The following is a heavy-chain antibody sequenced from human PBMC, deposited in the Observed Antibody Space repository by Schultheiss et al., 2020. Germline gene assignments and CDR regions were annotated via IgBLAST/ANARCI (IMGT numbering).Heavy chain of an antibody. V-gene: IGHV3-30*03. D-gene: IGHD3-16*01. CDR3: ARPMRLTRDAFAI. J-gene: IGHJ3*02. CDR1: GFSFSDHG. CDR2: ISYDGSDD. Sequence: GGSLRLSCAASGFSFSDHGMHWVRQAPGKGLEWVAVISYDGSDDYFADSVKGRFTISRDNSKNTLYLQLNNLRPEDTAVYYCARPMRLTRDAFAIWGLGTMVTVSS.